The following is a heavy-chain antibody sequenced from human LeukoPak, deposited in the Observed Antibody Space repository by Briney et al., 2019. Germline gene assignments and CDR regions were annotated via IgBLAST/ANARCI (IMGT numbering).Heavy chain of an antibody. CDR3: AGQVEMAATTFDY. V-gene: IGHV1-69*04. D-gene: IGHD5-24*01. CDR1: GGTFSSYA. J-gene: IGHJ4*02. CDR2: IIPILGIA. Sequence: ASVKVSCKASGGTFSSYAISWVRQAPGQGLEWMGRIIPILGIANYAQKFQGRVTITADKSTSTAYTELSSLRSEDTAVYYCAGQVEMAATTFDYWGQGTLVTVSS.